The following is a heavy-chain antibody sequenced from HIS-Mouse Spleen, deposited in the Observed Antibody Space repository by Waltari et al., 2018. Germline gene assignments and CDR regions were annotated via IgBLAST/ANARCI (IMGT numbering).Heavy chain of an antibody. CDR3: AQSYYGSGSYYY. CDR2: ISGSGGST. Sequence: EVQLLESGGGLVQPGGSLRLSCAASGFTFSSYAMSWVRQAPGKGLEWVSAISGSGGSTYYADSVKGRFTISRDNSKNTLYLQMNSLRAEDTAVYYCAQSYYGSGSYYYWGQGTLVTVSS. D-gene: IGHD3-10*01. V-gene: IGHV3-23*01. J-gene: IGHJ4*02. CDR1: GFTFSSYA.